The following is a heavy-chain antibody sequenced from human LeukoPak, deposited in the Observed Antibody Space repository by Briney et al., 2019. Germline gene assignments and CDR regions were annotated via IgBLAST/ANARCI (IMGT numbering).Heavy chain of an antibody. CDR1: GSRFTSYW. CDR3: ARQGLDGDYVDY. J-gene: IGHJ4*02. D-gene: IGHD2-8*01. V-gene: IGHV5-10-1*01. Sequence: GESLKISCKGSGSRFTSYWINWVRQMPGKGLEWMGRIDPSDSYTNYSPSFQGHVTISTDKSISTAYLQWSSLKASDTAMYYCARQGLDGDYVDYWGQGTLVTVSS. CDR2: IDPSDSYT.